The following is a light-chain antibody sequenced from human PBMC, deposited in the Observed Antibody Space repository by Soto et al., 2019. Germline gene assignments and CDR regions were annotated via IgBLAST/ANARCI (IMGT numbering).Light chain of an antibody. V-gene: IGLV2-14*03. CDR1: SSDVGGYNY. CDR2: DVT. J-gene: IGLJ1*01. Sequence: QSVLTQPASVSGSPGQSITISCTGTSSDVGGYNYVSWYQHHPGKAPKLIIYDVTNRPSGVSNRFSGSKSGNTASLTISGLQTEDEADYYCNSYTSSSTLYVFGTGTKVTVL. CDR3: NSYTSSSTLYV.